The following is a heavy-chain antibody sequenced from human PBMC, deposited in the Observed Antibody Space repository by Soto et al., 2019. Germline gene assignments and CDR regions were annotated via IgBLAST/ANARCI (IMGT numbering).Heavy chain of an antibody. V-gene: IGHV5-10-1*01. CDR1: GYKPSTWHNFTSYW. D-gene: IGHD6-13*01. Sequence: GESLKISCKGSGYKPSTWHNFTSYWISWVRQMPGKGLEWMGRIDPSDSYTNYSPSFQGHVTISADKSISTAYLQWSSLKASDTAMYYCARRHSSSWSNGMDVWGQGTTVTVSS. CDR2: IDPSDSYT. CDR3: ARRHSSSWSNGMDV. J-gene: IGHJ6*02.